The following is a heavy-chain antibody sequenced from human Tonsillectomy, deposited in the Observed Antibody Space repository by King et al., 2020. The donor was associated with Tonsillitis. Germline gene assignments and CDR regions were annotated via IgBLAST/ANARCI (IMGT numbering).Heavy chain of an antibody. Sequence: QLVQSGGGLVQPGGSLRLSCAASGFTFSSYAMSWVRQAPGKGLEWVSAISGRVIKTYYADSVKGRFTIPRDNSKNTLYLQMNSLRAEDTAVYYCAKAAVPRYYYYGMDVWGQGTTVTVSS. CDR1: GFTFSSYA. V-gene: IGHV3-23*04. J-gene: IGHJ6*02. CDR3: AKAAVPRYYYYGMDV. CDR2: ISGRVIKT.